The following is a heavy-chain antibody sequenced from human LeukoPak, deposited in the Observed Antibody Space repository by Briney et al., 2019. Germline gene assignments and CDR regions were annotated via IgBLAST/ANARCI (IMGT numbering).Heavy chain of an antibody. V-gene: IGHV3-9*01. Sequence: GGSLRLSFAASGFPFYDYAMQWGRPAPGEGLEWVSGISWNSGSIGYADSVKGRFTISRDNAKNSLYLQMNSLRAEDTALYYCAKDSSGGYGTDFDYWGQGTLVTVSS. CDR3: AKDSSGGYGTDFDY. CDR1: GFPFYDYA. J-gene: IGHJ4*02. D-gene: IGHD5-12*01. CDR2: ISWNSGSI.